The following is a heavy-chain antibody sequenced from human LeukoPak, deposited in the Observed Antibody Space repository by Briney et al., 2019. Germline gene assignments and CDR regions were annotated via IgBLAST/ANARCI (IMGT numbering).Heavy chain of an antibody. D-gene: IGHD6-13*01. CDR1: GYTFTGYY. CDR2: INPITGTT. CDR3: AREERLIAATGRGAFDY. Sequence: ASVKVSCKASGYTFTGYYMHWVRQAPGQGLEWMGIINPITGTTTYAQKFQGRVTMTRDTSTGTVYMEPSSLRSEDTAVYYCAREERLIAATGRGAFDYWGQGTLVTVSS. V-gene: IGHV1-46*01. J-gene: IGHJ4*02.